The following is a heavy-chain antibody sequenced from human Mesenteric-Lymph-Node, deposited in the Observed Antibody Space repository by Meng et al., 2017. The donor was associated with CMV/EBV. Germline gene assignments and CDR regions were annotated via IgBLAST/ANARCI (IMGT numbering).Heavy chain of an antibody. CDR3: ARGWGH. J-gene: IGHJ4*02. V-gene: IGHV3-33*01. D-gene: IGHD3-16*01. CDR2: IWYDGSNK. CDR1: GFTFSSYG. Sequence: GESLKISCAASGFTFSSYGMHWVRQAPGKGLEWVAVIWYDGSNKYYADSVKGRFTISRDNSKNTLYLQMNGLTPEDTAVYYCARGWGHWGQGTLVTVSS.